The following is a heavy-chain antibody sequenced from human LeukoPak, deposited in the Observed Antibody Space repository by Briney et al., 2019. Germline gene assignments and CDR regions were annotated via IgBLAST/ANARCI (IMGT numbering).Heavy chain of an antibody. CDR1: GGTFSSYA. D-gene: IGHD6-19*01. Sequence: ASVKVSCKASGGTFSSYAISWVRQAPGQGLEWMGGIIPIFGTANYAQKFQGRVTITADKSTSTAYVELSSLRSEDTAVYYCARVAVAGYFDYWGQGTLVTVSS. J-gene: IGHJ4*02. CDR3: ARVAVAGYFDY. CDR2: IIPIFGTA. V-gene: IGHV1-69*06.